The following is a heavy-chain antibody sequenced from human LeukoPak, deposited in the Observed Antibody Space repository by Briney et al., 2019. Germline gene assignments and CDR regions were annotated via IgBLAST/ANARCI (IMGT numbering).Heavy chain of an antibody. CDR2: ISAYNGNT. Sequence: ASVTVSCKASGYTFTSYGISWVRQAPGQGLEWMGWISAYNGNTNYAQKFQGRVTITADESTSTAYMELSSLRSEDTAVYYCAKVTTDIVVVPAALDVWGQGTTVTVSS. V-gene: IGHV1-18*01. CDR1: GYTFTSYG. CDR3: AKVTTDIVVVPAALDV. D-gene: IGHD2-2*01. J-gene: IGHJ6*02.